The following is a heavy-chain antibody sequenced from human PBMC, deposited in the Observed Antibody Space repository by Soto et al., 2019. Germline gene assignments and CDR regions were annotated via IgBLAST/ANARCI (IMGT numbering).Heavy chain of an antibody. CDR2: IIPIFGTA. J-gene: IGHJ2*01. D-gene: IGHD3-22*01. CDR3: ARSYYYDSSANYWYFDL. V-gene: IGHV1-69*13. CDR1: GGTLSSYA. Sequence: GASVKVSCKASGGTLSSYAISWVRQAPGQGLEWMGGIIPIFGTANYAQKFQGRVTITADESTSTAYMELSSLRSEDTAVYYCARSYYYDSSANYWYFDLWGRGTLVTVSS.